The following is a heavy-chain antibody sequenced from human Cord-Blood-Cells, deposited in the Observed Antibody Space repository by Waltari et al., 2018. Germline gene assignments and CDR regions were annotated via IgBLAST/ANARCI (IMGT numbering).Heavy chain of an antibody. CDR1: GGTFSSYA. CDR2: IIPIFGTA. Sequence: QVQLVQSGAEVKKPGSSVKVSCKASGGTFSSYAISWVRQAPGQGLEWMGGIIPIFGTANYAQKFKGRVTITADESTSTAYMDLSSLRSEDRAVYYCARGEAYYYGSGSYPTYYYYYGMDVWGQGTTVTVSS. J-gene: IGHJ6*02. D-gene: IGHD3-10*01. V-gene: IGHV1-69*01. CDR3: ARGEAYYYGSGSYPTYYYYYGMDV.